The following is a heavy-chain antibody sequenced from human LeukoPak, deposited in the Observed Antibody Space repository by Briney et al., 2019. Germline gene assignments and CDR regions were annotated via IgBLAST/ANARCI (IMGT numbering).Heavy chain of an antibody. CDR2: IYWDDDK. D-gene: IGHD1-26*01. V-gene: IGHV2-5*02. J-gene: IGHJ4*02. Sequence: ESGPTLVKPSQTLMLTCTFYGFSLTTSGVGVGWIRQPPGKALEWLALIYWDDDKHYSQLLKSRLTITKDTSKNQVVLTMTNMDPVDTATYHCAHRGRSGCYVYYWGPGTLVTVSS. CDR3: AHRGRSGCYVYY. CDR1: GFSLTTSGVG.